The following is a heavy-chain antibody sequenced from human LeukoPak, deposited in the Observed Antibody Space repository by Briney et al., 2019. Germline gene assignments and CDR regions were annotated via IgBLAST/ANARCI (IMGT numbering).Heavy chain of an antibody. CDR2: ISAYNGNT. J-gene: IGHJ6*02. D-gene: IGHD6-19*01. Sequence: ASVKVSCKASGYTFTSYGITWVRQAPGQGLEWMGWISAYNGNTNYAQKLQSRVTMTTDTSTSTAYMELRSLRSDDTAVYYCARCFLGVAGTYYYYGMDVWGQGTTVTVSS. CDR1: GYTFTSYG. CDR3: ARCFLGVAGTYYYYGMDV. V-gene: IGHV1-18*01.